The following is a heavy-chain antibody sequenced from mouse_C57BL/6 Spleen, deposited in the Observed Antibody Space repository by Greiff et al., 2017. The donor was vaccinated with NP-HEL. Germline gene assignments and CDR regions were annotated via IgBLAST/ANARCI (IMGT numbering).Heavy chain of an antibody. D-gene: IGHD1-1*01. CDR1: GYTFTDYE. CDR3: TDYYGSSYFDY. J-gene: IGHJ2*01. CDR2: IDPVTGGT. V-gene: IGHV1-15*01. Sequence: VQLQQSGAELVRPGASVTLSCKASGYTFTDYEMHWVKQTPVHGLEWIGAIDPVTGGTAYNQKFKGKAILTADKSSSTAYMELRSLTSEDSAVYYCTDYYGSSYFDYWGQGTTLTVSS.